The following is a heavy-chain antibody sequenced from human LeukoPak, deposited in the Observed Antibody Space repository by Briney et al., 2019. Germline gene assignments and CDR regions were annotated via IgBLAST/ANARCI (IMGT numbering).Heavy chain of an antibody. CDR2: IKEDGSEY. J-gene: IGHJ4*02. V-gene: IGHV3-7*01. CDR1: GFTFSSSW. CDR3: PRDPAYFRFDY. Sequence: GGSLRLSCAASGFTFSSSWMTWVRQAPGKGLEWVANIKEDGSEYNYVDSVKGRFTISRDNAKKSLYLQMNSLRAEDTAVYYGPRDPAYFRFDYWGQGTLVTVSS. D-gene: IGHD3-16*01.